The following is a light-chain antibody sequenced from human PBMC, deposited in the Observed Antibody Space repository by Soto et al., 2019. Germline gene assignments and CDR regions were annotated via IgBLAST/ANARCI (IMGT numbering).Light chain of an antibody. V-gene: IGLV2-8*01. J-gene: IGLJ1*01. CDR1: SSDVGAYNH. CDR2: EVS. CDR3: SSYTGSNTYV. Sequence: QSVLTQPPSASGSPGQSVTISCTGTSSDVGAYNHVSWYQQHPGKAPKLMISEVSQRPSGVPDRFSGSKSGNTASLTVSGLQAEDEADYYCSSYTGSNTYVFGGGTKVTVL.